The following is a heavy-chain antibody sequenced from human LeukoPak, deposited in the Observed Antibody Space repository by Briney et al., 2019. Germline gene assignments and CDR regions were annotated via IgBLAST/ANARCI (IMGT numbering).Heavy chain of an antibody. Sequence: PSQTLSLTCTVSGGSISSGGYYWSWIRQHPGKGLDWIGYIYYSGSTYYNPSLKSRVTISVDTSKNQFSLKLSSVTAADTAVYYCAREAPNCSSTSCHNWFDPWGQGTLVTVSS. J-gene: IGHJ5*02. CDR1: GGSISSGGYY. V-gene: IGHV4-31*03. CDR2: IYYSGST. D-gene: IGHD2-2*01. CDR3: AREAPNCSSTSCHNWFDP.